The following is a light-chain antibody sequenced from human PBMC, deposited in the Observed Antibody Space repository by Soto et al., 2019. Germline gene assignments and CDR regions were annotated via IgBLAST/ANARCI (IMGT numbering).Light chain of an antibody. CDR2: GST. Sequence: QSVLTQPPSLSGAPGQRVTISCNGSGSNIGAPYDVHWYQHLPGTAPKLLIYGSTNRPSGVPGRFSGSKSGTSASLAITGLQAEDEADYYCQSYDSSLSGYVFGAGTKLTVL. CDR1: GSNIGAPYD. CDR3: QSYDSSLSGYV. V-gene: IGLV1-40*01. J-gene: IGLJ1*01.